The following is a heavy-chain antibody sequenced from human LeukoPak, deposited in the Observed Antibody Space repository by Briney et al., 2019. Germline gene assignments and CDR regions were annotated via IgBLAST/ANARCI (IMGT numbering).Heavy chain of an antibody. CDR3: ARVIDSGSYLHFDY. J-gene: IGHJ4*02. V-gene: IGHV3-7*01. Sequence: GGTLRLSCAASGFTFSSYGMSWVRQAPGKGLEWVANIKQDGSEKYYVDSVKGRFTISRDNAKNSLYLQMNSLRAEDTAVYYCARVIDSGSYLHFDYWGQGTLVTVSS. CDR2: IKQDGSEK. CDR1: GFTFSSYG. D-gene: IGHD1-26*01.